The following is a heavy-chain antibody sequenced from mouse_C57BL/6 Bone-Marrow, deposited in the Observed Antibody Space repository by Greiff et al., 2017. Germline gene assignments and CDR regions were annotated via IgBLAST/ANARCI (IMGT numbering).Heavy chain of an antibody. CDR1: GYTFTDYE. Sequence: QVQLQQSGAELVRPGASVTLSCKASGYTFTDYEMHWVKQTPVHGLEWIGAIDPETGGTAYNQKFKGKAILTADKSSSTAYMELRSLTSEDSAVYYCTGNSVMVPYWYFDVWGTGTTVTVSS. V-gene: IGHV1-15*01. CDR2: IDPETGGT. D-gene: IGHD2-3*01. J-gene: IGHJ1*03. CDR3: TGNSVMVPYWYFDV.